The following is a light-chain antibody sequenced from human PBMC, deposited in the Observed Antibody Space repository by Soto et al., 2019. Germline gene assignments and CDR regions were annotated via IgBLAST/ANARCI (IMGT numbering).Light chain of an antibody. J-gene: IGLJ1*01. CDR3: GTWDSSLSLYV. CDR1: SSNIGAGYD. CDR2: DNN. Sequence: QSVLTQPPSVSGAPGQRVTISCTGSSSNIGAGYDVHWYQQLPGTAPKLLIYDNNQRPSGIPDRFSGSKSGTSATLGITGLQTGDEADYYCGTWDSSLSLYVFGTGTKVTVL. V-gene: IGLV1-51*01.